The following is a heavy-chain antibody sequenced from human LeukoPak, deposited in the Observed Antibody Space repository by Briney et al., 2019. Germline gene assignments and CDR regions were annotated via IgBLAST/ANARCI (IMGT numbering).Heavy chain of an antibody. V-gene: IGHV3-53*01. CDR3: ATGSSVRPFDY. D-gene: IGHD3-10*01. J-gene: IGHJ4*02. CDR1: GFTVSSNY. Sequence: GGSLRLSCAASGFTVSSNYMSWVRQAPGKGLEWVSVIYSGGSTYYADSVKGRFTISRDNSKNTLYLQMNSLRAEDTAVYYCATGSSVRPFDYWGQGTLVTVSS. CDR2: IYSGGST.